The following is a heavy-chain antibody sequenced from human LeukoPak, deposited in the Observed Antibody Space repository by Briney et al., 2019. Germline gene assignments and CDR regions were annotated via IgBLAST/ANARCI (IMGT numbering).Heavy chain of an antibody. CDR3: ARVSGLMITFGGVIVGYFDY. CDR2: IIPIFGTA. Sequence: GASVKVSCKASGGTFSSYAISWVRQAPGQGLEWMGGIIPIFGTANYAQKFQGRVTITADECTSTALMELSSLRSEDTAVYYCARVSGLMITFGGVIVGYFDYWGQGTLVTVSS. CDR1: GGTFSSYA. D-gene: IGHD3-16*02. V-gene: IGHV1-69*13. J-gene: IGHJ4*02.